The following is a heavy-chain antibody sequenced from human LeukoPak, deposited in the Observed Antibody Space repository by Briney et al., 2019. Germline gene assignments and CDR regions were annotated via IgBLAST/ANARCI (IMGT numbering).Heavy chain of an antibody. J-gene: IGHJ4*02. CDR2: ISSSSSYI. D-gene: IGHD6-13*01. V-gene: IGHV3-21*01. CDR3: ARDISAAGLLDH. Sequence: GGSLRLSCAASGFTFSSYSMNWVRQAPGKGLEWVSSISSSSSYIYYADSVKGRFTISRDNAKNSLYLQMNSLRAEDTAVYYCARDISAAGLLDHWGQGTLVTVSS. CDR1: GFTFSSYS.